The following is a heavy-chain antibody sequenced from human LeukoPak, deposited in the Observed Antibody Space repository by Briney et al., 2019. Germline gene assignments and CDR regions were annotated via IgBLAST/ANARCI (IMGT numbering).Heavy chain of an antibody. CDR2: ISAYNGNT. CDR1: GYTFTSYG. J-gene: IGHJ4*02. V-gene: IGHV1-18*01. Sequence: ASVKVSCKASGYTFTSYGISWVRQAPGQGLEWMGWISAYNGNTNYAQKLQGRVTMTTDTSTSTAYMELRSLRSDDTAVYYCARSTYYDILTGPFAYWGQGTLVTVSS. CDR3: ARSTYYDILTGPFAY. D-gene: IGHD3-9*01.